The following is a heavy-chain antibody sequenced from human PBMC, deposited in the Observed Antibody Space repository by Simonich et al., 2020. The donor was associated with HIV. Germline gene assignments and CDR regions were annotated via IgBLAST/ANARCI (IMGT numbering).Heavy chain of an antibody. CDR3: ARHFWVGESWGAFDF. CDR1: GGSFSGHY. D-gene: IGHD3-10*01. V-gene: IGHV4-34*02. Sequence: QVQLQQWGAGLLKPSETLSLTCAVYGGSFSGHYWTWIRQPPGKGLEWIGELNHSGTSNYNPSLKSRVTISVDTSKNQFSLKLNSVTAADTAVYYCARHFWVGESWGAFDFWGQGTMVTVSS. CDR2: LNHSGTS. J-gene: IGHJ3*01.